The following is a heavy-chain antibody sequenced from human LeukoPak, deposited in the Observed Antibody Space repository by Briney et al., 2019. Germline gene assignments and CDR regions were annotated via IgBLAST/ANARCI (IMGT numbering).Heavy chain of an antibody. Sequence: SETLSLTCSVSGDSISYFYWSWIRQAAGKGLEWIGRFSSSGTTDYNASLKSRVTMSVDTSKNQLSLNLSSVTAADTAVYYCARRHTYYFDNSGYGGPFDIWGQGTMVSVSS. D-gene: IGHD3-22*01. CDR3: ARRHTYYFDNSGYGGPFDI. CDR2: FSSSGTT. CDR1: GDSISYFY. V-gene: IGHV4-4*07. J-gene: IGHJ3*02.